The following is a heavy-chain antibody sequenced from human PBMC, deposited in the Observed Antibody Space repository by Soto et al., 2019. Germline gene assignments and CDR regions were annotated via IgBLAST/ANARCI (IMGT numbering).Heavy chain of an antibody. V-gene: IGHV4-61*01. CDR1: GGSVSSGSYY. D-gene: IGHD2-15*01. Sequence: PSETLSLTYTVSGGSVSSGSYYWSWIRQPPGKGLERIGYIYYSGSTNYNPSLKSRVTISVDTSKNQFSLKLSSVTAADTAVYYCARTRRACSGGSCYSSWFDPWGQGTLVTVSS. J-gene: IGHJ5*02. CDR3: ARTRRACSGGSCYSSWFDP. CDR2: IYYSGST.